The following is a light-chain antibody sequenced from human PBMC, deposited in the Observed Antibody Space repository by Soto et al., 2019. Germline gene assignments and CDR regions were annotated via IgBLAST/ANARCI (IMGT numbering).Light chain of an antibody. J-gene: IGLJ2*01. CDR1: SSDVGGYNY. CDR3: SSYTSSSTLEVV. CDR2: EVS. V-gene: IGLV2-14*01. Sequence: QSVLTQPASVSGSPGQSITISCTGTSSDVGGYNYVSWYQQHPGKAPKLMIYEVSNRPSGVSKRFSGSKSGNTASLTISGLQAEDEADYYCSSYTSSSTLEVVFGGGTQLTVL.